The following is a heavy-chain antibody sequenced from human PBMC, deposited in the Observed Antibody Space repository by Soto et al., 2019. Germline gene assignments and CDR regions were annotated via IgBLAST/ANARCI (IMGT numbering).Heavy chain of an antibody. Sequence: QVQLQESGPGLVKPSETLSLTCTVSGGSITTYHWSWIRQPPGKGLEWIAYMYYSESTKYNPSLKRRVTTSLVTSKTQFSLKLSYLTAADTAVYYCALSSGWYQNYYYGMDVWGQGSTGTVSS. V-gene: IGHV4-59*01. CDR3: ALSSGWYQNYYYGMDV. D-gene: IGHD6-19*01. CDR1: GGSITTYH. J-gene: IGHJ6*02. CDR2: MYYSEST.